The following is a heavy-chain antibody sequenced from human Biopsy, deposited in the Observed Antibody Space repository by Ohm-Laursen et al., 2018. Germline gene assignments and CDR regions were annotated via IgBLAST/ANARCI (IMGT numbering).Heavy chain of an antibody. D-gene: IGHD1-26*01. CDR1: GGSISSYY. J-gene: IGHJ2*01. Sequence: TLSLTCTVSGGSISSYYWSWIRQPTGKGLEWIGYIYYTGSTNYNPSLKSRVTISLDASMNHLPLRLTSVTAADTAVYYCARHAPSYSGSYWRYFDLWGRGTLVTVSS. CDR3: ARHAPSYSGSYWRYFDL. V-gene: IGHV4-59*08. CDR2: IYYTGST.